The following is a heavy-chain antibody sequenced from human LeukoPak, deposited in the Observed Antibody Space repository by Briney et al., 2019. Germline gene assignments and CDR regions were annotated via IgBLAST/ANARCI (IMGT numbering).Heavy chain of an antibody. D-gene: IGHD3-10*01. V-gene: IGHV4-38-2*02. CDR3: ARDRGYYGSGSYAWFDP. CDR2: IYYSGST. Sequence: SETLSLTCAVSGYSISSGYYWGWIRQPPRKGLEWIGYIYYSGSTSYNPSLKSRVTISVDTSKNQFSLKLSSVTAADTAVYYCARDRGYYGSGSYAWFDPWGQGTLVTVSS. CDR1: GYSISSGYY. J-gene: IGHJ5*02.